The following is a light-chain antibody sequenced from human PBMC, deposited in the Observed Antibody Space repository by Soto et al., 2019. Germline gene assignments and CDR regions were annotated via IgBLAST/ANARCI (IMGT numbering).Light chain of an antibody. Sequence: EIVLTQSPGTLSLSPGERATLSCRASQSVSSSYLAWYQQKPGQAPRLLIYGASGRATGIPDRFSGSGSGTDFTLTISRLEPEDFAVYYCQQYGTSPGHTVGQGTGLEI. J-gene: IGKJ5*01. CDR3: QQYGTSPGHT. CDR1: QSVSSSY. CDR2: GAS. V-gene: IGKV3-20*01.